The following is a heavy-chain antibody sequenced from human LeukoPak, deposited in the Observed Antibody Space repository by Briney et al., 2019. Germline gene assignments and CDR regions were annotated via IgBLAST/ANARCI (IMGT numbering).Heavy chain of an antibody. CDR3: ARAGGIPHYDFWSGYPRYYFDY. D-gene: IGHD3-3*01. J-gene: IGHJ4*02. CDR2: INSDGSTT. V-gene: IGHV3-74*01. Sequence: GGSLRLSCAASGFTVSSYWMHWVRQAPGKGLVWVSHINSDGSTTRYADFVKGRFTISRDNAKNTVHLQMNSLRDEDTAVYYCARAGGIPHYDFWSGYPRYYFDYWGQGTLVTVSS. CDR1: GFTVSSYW.